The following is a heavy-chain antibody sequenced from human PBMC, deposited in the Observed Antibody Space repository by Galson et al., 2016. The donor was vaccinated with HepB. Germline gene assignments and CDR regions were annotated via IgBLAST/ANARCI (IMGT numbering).Heavy chain of an antibody. Sequence: SLRLSCAASGFTFSSYWMHWVRLGSGKGLVWVSRINRDGSSTSYADSVKGRFTISRDNAKNTLYLQMNSLRAEDTAVYYCARGFAGIVDYWGQGTLVTVSS. CDR1: GFTFSSYW. CDR2: INRDGSST. CDR3: ARGFAGIVDY. J-gene: IGHJ4*01. D-gene: IGHD6-13*01. V-gene: IGHV3-74*01.